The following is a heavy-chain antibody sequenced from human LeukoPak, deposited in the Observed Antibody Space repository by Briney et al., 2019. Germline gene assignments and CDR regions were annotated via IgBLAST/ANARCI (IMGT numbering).Heavy chain of an antibody. CDR1: VGSISSYY. D-gene: IGHD5-24*01. J-gene: IGHJ4*02. CDR3: ASGLQRNAYTYFDY. Sequence: SETLSLTRTVSVGSISSYYWTWIRQPPARGVGWVGYIYYSGDTNYNPSLKSRVTFSLDTSKNQFSLKLSSMTAADTALYYCASGLQRNAYTYFDYWGQGALVTVSS. V-gene: IGHV4-59*01. CDR2: IYYSGDT.